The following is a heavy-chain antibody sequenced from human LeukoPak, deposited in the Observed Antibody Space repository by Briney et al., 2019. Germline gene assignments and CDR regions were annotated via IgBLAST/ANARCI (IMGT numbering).Heavy chain of an antibody. Sequence: ASVKVSCKASGYTFTSYAMHWVRQAPGQRLEWMGWINAGNDNTKYSQKFQGRVTITRDTSASTAYMELSSLRSEDTAVYYCARDLGYCTGGTCYPNWFDPWGQGTLVTVSS. D-gene: IGHD2-15*01. CDR1: GYTFTSYA. J-gene: IGHJ5*02. V-gene: IGHV1-3*01. CDR3: ARDLGYCTGGTCYPNWFDP. CDR2: INAGNDNT.